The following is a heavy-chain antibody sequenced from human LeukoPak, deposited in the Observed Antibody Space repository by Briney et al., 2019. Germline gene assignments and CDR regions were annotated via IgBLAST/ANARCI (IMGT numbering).Heavy chain of an antibody. CDR3: ARVYSSSWYWFDP. V-gene: IGHV4-30-4*08. D-gene: IGHD6-13*01. CDR1: GGSISSGDYH. CDR2: IYYSGST. J-gene: IGHJ5*02. Sequence: SQTLSLTCTVSGGSISSGDYHWSWIRQPPGKGLEWIGYIYYSGSTYYNPSLKSRVTISVDTSKNQFSLKLSSVTAADTAVYYCARVYSSSWYWFDPWGQGTLVTVSS.